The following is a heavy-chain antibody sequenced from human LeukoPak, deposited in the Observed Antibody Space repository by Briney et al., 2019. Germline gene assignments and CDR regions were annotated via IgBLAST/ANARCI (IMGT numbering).Heavy chain of an antibody. Sequence: SETLSLTCTVTGGSISSSSYYWGWIRQPPGKGLEWIGSIYYSGSTYYNPSLKSRVTISVDTSKNQFSLKLSSVTAADTAVYYCARDTAGGGFDYWGQGTLVTVSS. V-gene: IGHV4-39*07. CDR1: GGSISSSSYY. D-gene: IGHD3-16*01. J-gene: IGHJ4*02. CDR3: ARDTAGGGFDY. CDR2: IYYSGST.